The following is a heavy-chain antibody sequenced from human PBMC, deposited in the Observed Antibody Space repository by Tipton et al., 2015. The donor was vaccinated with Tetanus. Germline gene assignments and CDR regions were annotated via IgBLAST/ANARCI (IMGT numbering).Heavy chain of an antibody. D-gene: IGHD1-26*01. CDR2: ISSSSSYI. V-gene: IGHV3-11*06. CDR1: GFTFSDAY. Sequence: SLRLSCEASGFTFSDAYMSWIRQAPGKGPEWLSYISSSSSYITYADSVKGRFTISRDNAKNSLYLQMNSLRVEDTAIYFYARDARYSGRSASYWYYDLWGRGTLVSVSS. CDR3: ARDARYSGRSASYWYYDL. J-gene: IGHJ2*01.